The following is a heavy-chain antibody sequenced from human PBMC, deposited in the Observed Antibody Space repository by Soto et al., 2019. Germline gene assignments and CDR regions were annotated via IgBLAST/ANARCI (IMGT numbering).Heavy chain of an antibody. CDR3: AGGPGGGSAPYY. D-gene: IGHD3-16*01. V-gene: IGHV3-33*01. CDR2: IWYDGSNK. CDR1: GFTFSSYG. Sequence: GGSLRLSCAASGFTFSSYGMHWVRQAPGKGLEWVAVIWYDGSNKYYADSVKGRFTISRDNSKNTLYLQMNSLRAEDTAVYYCAGGPGGGSAPYYWGQGTLATVSS. J-gene: IGHJ4*02.